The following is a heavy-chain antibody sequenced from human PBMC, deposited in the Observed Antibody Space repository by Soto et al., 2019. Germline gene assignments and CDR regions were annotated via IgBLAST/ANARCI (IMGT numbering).Heavy chain of an antibody. D-gene: IGHD4-17*01. Sequence: SGPTLVNPTQTLTLTCTFSGFSLSTSGVGVGWIRQPPGKALEWLALIYWDDDKRYSPSLKSRLTITKDTSKNQVVLTMTNMDPVDTATYYCAHRPPTVTTLVVGDEGFDPWGQGTLVTVSS. J-gene: IGHJ5*02. CDR1: GFSLSTSGVG. CDR3: AHRPPTVTTLVVGDEGFDP. CDR2: IYWDDDK. V-gene: IGHV2-5*02.